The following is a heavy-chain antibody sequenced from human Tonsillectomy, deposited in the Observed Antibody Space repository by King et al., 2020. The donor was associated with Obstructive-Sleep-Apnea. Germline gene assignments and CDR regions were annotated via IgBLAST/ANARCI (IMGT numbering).Heavy chain of an antibody. D-gene: IGHD2/OR15-2a*01. Sequence: VQLVESGGGLVQPDRSLRLSFAASGFTFDEYAMHWFRRAPWKGLEWVSGISWSSGNIGYADSVKGRFTISRDDAKNSLYLQMNSLRAEDTALYYCAKDRNSDLSYGMDVWGQGTTVSVSS. J-gene: IGHJ6*02. V-gene: IGHV3-9*01. CDR2: ISWSSGNI. CDR3: AKDRNSDLSYGMDV. CDR1: GFTFDEYA.